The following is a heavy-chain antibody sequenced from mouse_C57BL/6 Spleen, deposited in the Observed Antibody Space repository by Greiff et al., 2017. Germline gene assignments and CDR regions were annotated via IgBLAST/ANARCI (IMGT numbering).Heavy chain of an antibody. V-gene: IGHV1-69*01. CDR1: GYTFTSYW. CDR2: IDPSDSYT. CDR3: ARTDYYGSSPFDY. J-gene: IGHJ2*01. Sequence: QVQLQQSGAELVMPGASVKLSCKASGYTFTSYWMHWVKQRPGQGLEWIGEIDPSDSYTNYNQKFKGKSTLTVDKSSSTAYMQLSSLTSEDSAVYYCARTDYYGSSPFDYWGQGTTLTVSS. D-gene: IGHD1-1*01.